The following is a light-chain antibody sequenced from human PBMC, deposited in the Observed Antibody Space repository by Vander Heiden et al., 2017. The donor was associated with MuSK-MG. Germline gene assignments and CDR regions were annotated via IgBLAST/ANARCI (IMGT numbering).Light chain of an antibody. Sequence: DIQMTQPPSSLSASVGDRVTITCRASQTIGTYLNWYQQKPGKAPNLLIFTASSLHGGVPSRFSGSGSGPDFTLTISRLQPDDFATYFYQQTDSVPWTFGQGTKVEV. J-gene: IGKJ1*01. V-gene: IGKV1-39*01. CDR2: TAS. CDR3: QQTDSVPWT. CDR1: QTIGTY.